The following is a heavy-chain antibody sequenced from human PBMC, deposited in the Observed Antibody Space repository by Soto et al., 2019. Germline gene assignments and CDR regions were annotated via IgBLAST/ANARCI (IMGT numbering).Heavy chain of an antibody. CDR2: ISYSSKTI. J-gene: IGHJ5*02. CDR1: GFTFTTYG. CDR3: ARVGYCSGGNFQSYNWFDP. V-gene: IGHV3-48*02. Sequence: EVQLVESGGGLVQPGGSLRLSCAASGFTFTTYGMNWVRQAPGKGLEWVSYISYSSKTIYYADSVKGRFTISRDNVQNSLFLQMNSLTDEDTAVYYCARVGYCSGGNFQSYNWFDPGGQGTLVTVSS. D-gene: IGHD2-15*01.